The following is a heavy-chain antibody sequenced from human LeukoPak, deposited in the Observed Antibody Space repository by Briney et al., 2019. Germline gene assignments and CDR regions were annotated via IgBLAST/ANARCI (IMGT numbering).Heavy chain of an antibody. J-gene: IGHJ4*02. CDR2: IYSSGTT. V-gene: IGHV3-53*01. CDR1: GFTVSTKY. D-gene: IGHD2-2*01. Sequence: PGGSLRLSCAASGFTVSTKYMSWVRQAPGKGLEWVSLIYSSGTTYYADSVKGRFTISRDTSKNSLYLQMNSLRAGDTAVYYCARVGGVPAAHFDYWGQGTLVTVSS. CDR3: ARVGGVPAAHFDY.